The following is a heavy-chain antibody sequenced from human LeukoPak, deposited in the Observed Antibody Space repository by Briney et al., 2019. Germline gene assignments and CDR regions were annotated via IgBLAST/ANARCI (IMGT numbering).Heavy chain of an antibody. Sequence: SETLSLTCAVYGGSFSGYYWSWIRQPPGKGPEWIGEINHSGSTNYNPSLKSRVTISVDTSKNQFSLKLSSVTAADTAVYYCARANAGGLDYWGQGTLVTVSS. D-gene: IGHD1-1*01. CDR2: INHSGST. CDR1: GGSFSGYY. CDR3: ARANAGGLDY. J-gene: IGHJ4*02. V-gene: IGHV4-34*01.